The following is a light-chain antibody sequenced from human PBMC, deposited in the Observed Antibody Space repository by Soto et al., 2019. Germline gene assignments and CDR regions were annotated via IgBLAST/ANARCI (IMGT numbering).Light chain of an antibody. CDR1: QXVSXXX. CDR3: XXXXXSPLT. CDR2: GAS. V-gene: IGKV3-20*01. Sequence: EIVLTQSPGTLSLSPGXXXXXXXXASQXVSXXXLAWYQQKPGQAPRLLIYGASSRATGIPDRFSGSGSGTDFTLTISRLEPXXXXVXXXXXXXXSPLTFGGGTKVEIK. J-gene: IGKJ4*01.